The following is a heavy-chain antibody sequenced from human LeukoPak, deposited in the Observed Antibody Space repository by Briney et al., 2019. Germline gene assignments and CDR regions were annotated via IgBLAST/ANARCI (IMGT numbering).Heavy chain of an antibody. CDR2: ISTNGGST. V-gene: IGHV3-64D*09. CDR3: VRSSGAFDY. J-gene: IGHJ4*02. Sequence: GGSLRLPCSASGFTFSSYATHWVRQAPGKGLECVSTISTNGGSTYNADSVKGRFTISRDNSKNTLYLQMSSLRAEDTAVYYCVRSSGAFDYWGQGTLVTVSS. D-gene: IGHD6-19*01. CDR1: GFTFSSYA.